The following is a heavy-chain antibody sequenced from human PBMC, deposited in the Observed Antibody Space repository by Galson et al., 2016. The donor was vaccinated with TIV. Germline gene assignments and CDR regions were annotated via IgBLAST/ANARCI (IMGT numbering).Heavy chain of an antibody. V-gene: IGHV3-23*01. J-gene: IGHJ3*01. CDR3: AKDSFYDSEAFDA. CDR1: GFIFSDYA. Sequence: SLRLSCAASGFIFSDYALSWVRQAPGKGLEWVSGIRGNGRETYYVDSVKGRFTISRDNSKNMLYLQMSSLRAGDTALYYCAKDSFYDSEAFDAWGQGTMVTVSS. D-gene: IGHD2/OR15-2a*01. CDR2: IRGNGRET.